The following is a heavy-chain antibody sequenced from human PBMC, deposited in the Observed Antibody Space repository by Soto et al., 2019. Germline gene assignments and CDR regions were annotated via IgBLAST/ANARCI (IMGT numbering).Heavy chain of an antibody. Sequence: QVQLVQSGDEVKKSGASVKVSCKALGYAFTGHYVHWVRQAPGQGLEWMGRINPDRGATNYAPNFQGWVTLTRDTSISTAYMELNKVRSADTAVYYCARGGDDILTGFYYYGMDVW. CDR3: ARGGDDILTGFYYYGMDV. D-gene: IGHD3-9*01. CDR2: INPDRGAT. J-gene: IGHJ6*01. V-gene: IGHV1-2*04. CDR1: GYAFTGHY.